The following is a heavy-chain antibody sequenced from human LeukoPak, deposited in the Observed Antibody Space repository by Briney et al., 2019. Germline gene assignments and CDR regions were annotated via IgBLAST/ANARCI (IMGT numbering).Heavy chain of an antibody. CDR3: ARVDDPVKNFDY. CDR2: INHSGST. J-gene: IGHJ4*02. Sequence: SETLSLTCAVSGGSFSGYYWSWIRQPPGKGLEWIGEINHSGSTNYNPSLKSRVTISVDTSKNQFSLKLSSVTAADTAVYYCARVDDPVKNFDYWGQGTLVTVSS. D-gene: IGHD1-1*01. V-gene: IGHV4-34*01. CDR1: GGSFSGYY.